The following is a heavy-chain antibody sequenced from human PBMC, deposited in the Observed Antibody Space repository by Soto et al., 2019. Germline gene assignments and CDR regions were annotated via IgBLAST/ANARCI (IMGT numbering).Heavy chain of an antibody. J-gene: IGHJ5*02. Sequence: ASVKVSCKASGYTFTNNDVTWVRQATGQGLEWMGWMNPGSGDTGYAQKFQGRVTMTRNISIATAYMELSSLRSEDTAIYYCARMASFGSLNWFDPWGQGTLVTV. CDR2: MNPGSGDT. CDR1: GYTFTNND. CDR3: ARMASFGSLNWFDP. V-gene: IGHV1-8*01. D-gene: IGHD5-18*01.